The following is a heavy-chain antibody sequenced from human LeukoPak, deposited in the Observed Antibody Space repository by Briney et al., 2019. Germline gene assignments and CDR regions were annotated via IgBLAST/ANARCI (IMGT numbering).Heavy chain of an antibody. V-gene: IGHV3-74*01. CDR3: ARDGHDSVFELSGYYMDV. J-gene: IGHJ6*03. CDR1: GFTFSSYE. CDR2: INSDGSST. D-gene: IGHD3-16*02. Sequence: SGGSLRLSCAASGFTFSSYEMNWVRQAPGKGLVWVSRINSDGSSTTYADSVKGRFTISRDNAKNTLFLQMNSLRAEDTAVYYCARDGHDSVFELSGYYMDVWGKGTTVTVSS.